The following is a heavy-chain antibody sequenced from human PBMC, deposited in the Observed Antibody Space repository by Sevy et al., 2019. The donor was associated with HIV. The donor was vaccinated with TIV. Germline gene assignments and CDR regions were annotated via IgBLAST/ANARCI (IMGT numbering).Heavy chain of an antibody. CDR2: IIPILSTV. D-gene: IGHD6-19*01. J-gene: IGHJ4*02. V-gene: IGHV1-69*13. CDR1: GGTFSSYG. Sequence: ASVKVSCKASGGTFSSYGISWVRQAPGQGLEWMGGIIPILSTVNYPQKFQGRVTITADESTKTAYMELSSLRSEDTAVYYCARGGGNGSHYFDDWGQETLVTVSS. CDR3: ARGGGNGSHYFDD.